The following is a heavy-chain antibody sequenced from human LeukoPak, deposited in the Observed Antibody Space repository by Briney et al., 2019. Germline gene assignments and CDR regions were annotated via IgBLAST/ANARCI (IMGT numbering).Heavy chain of an antibody. Sequence: PGGSLRLSCAASGFTFSSYGMSWVRLAPGKGLEWVSAISGSGGSTYYADSVKGRFTISRDNSKNTLSLQMNSLRAEDTAVYYCANLDDYGDSEVYFDYWGQGTLVTVSS. CDR2: ISGSGGST. V-gene: IGHV3-23*01. D-gene: IGHD4-17*01. J-gene: IGHJ4*02. CDR1: GFTFSSYG. CDR3: ANLDDYGDSEVYFDY.